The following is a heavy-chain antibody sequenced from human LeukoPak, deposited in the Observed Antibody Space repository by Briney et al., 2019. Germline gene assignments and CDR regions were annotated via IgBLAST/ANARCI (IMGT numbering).Heavy chain of an antibody. V-gene: IGHV4-34*01. CDR1: GGSFSGYY. CDR2: INHSGST. J-gene: IGHJ4*02. CDR3: ARGYDYYDSSGYYYVTYYFDY. D-gene: IGHD3-22*01. Sequence: PSETLSLTCAVYGGSFSGYYWSWIRQPPGKGLEWIGEINHSGSTNYNPSLKSRVTISVDTSKNQFSLKLSSVTAADTAVYYCARGYDYYDSSGYYYVTYYFDYWGQGTLVTVSS.